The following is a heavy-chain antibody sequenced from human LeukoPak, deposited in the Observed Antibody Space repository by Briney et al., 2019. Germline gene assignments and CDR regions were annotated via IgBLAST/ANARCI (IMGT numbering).Heavy chain of an antibody. Sequence: GGSLRLSCAASGFTFSSYGMHWVRQAPGKGLEWVAVISYDGSNKYYADSVKGRFTISRDNSKNTLYLQMNSLRAEDTAVYYCAKRGGSTFDLWGRGTLVTVSS. CDR2: ISYDGSNK. V-gene: IGHV3-30*18. CDR1: GFTFSSYG. J-gene: IGHJ2*01. CDR3: AKRGGSTFDL. D-gene: IGHD2-15*01.